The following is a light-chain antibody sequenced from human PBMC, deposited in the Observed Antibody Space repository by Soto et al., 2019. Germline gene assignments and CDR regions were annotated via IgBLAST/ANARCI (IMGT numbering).Light chain of an antibody. Sequence: QSGLAQPASVSLSPGQSITISCTGTSSDVGGYNYVSWYQQHPGKAPKLMISEVSNRPSGVSNRFSGSKSGNTASLTISGLQAEDDADYYCSSYTSSSTYVFGTGTKVTVL. CDR1: SSDVGGYNY. CDR3: SSYTSSSTYV. V-gene: IGLV2-14*01. J-gene: IGLJ1*01. CDR2: EVS.